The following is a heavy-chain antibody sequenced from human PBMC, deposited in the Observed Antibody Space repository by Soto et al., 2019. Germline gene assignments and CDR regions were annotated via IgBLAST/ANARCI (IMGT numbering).Heavy chain of an antibody. V-gene: IGHV3-30-3*01. CDR1: GFTFSSYA. CDR3: ARDLRTDTIGDAFDI. Sequence: PGGSLRLSCAASGFTFSSYAMHWVRQAPGKGLEWVAVISYDGSNKYYADSVKGRFTISRDNSKNTLYRQMNSLRAEDTAVYYCARDLRTDTIGDAFDIWGQGTMVTVSS. J-gene: IGHJ3*02. D-gene: IGHD3-10*01. CDR2: ISYDGSNK.